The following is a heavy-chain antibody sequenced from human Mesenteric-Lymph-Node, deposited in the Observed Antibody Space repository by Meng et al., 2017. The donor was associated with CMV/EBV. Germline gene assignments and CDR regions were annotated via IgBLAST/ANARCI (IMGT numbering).Heavy chain of an antibody. CDR3: ARQPGVAVPGTDY. V-gene: IGHV4-39*01. J-gene: IGHJ4*01. CDR1: GDSIFTSTYY. Sequence: TVSGDSIFTSTYYWAWIRQPPGKALEWIGSIYYIGSACYNPSLKSRLTISVDTSKNQFSLKLTSVTAADTAVYYCARQPGVAVPGTDYWGQGSLVTVSS. CDR2: IYYIGSA. D-gene: IGHD6-19*01.